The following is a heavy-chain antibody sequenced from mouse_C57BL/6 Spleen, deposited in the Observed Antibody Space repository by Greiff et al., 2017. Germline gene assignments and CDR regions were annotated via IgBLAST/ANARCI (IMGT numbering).Heavy chain of an antibody. Sequence: EVKLVESGGGLVKPGGSLKLSCAASGFTFSSYAMSWVRQTPEKRLEWVATISDGGSYTYYPDNVKGRFTISRDNAKNNLYLQMSHLKSEDTAMYYCARGLTTVGAMDYWGQGTSVTVSS. V-gene: IGHV5-4*03. CDR3: ARGLTTVGAMDY. D-gene: IGHD1-1*01. CDR2: ISDGGSYT. J-gene: IGHJ4*01. CDR1: GFTFSSYA.